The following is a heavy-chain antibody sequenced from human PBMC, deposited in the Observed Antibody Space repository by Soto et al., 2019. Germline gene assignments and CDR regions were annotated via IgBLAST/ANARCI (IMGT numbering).Heavy chain of an antibody. CDR3: AILPRGYSDVLEDY. Sequence: QVQLVQSGAEVKKPGSSVKVSCKASGGTFSSYAISWVRQAPGQGLEWMGGIIPIFGTANYAQKFQGRVTLSADESRSTAYMELSSLSSEDAAVYYCAILPRGYSDVLEDYWGQGTLVTVSS. CDR2: IIPIFGTA. CDR1: GGTFSSYA. V-gene: IGHV1-69*12. J-gene: IGHJ4*02. D-gene: IGHD5-18*01.